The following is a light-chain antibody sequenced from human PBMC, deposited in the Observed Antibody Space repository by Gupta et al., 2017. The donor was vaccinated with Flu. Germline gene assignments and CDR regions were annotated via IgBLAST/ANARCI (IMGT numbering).Light chain of an antibody. V-gene: IGKV2-28*01. CDR2: LGS. J-gene: IGKJ2*01. CDR3: RQSRLTPYT. CDR1: QSLVHSDGNNY. Sequence: IVLTQSPVSLPVTPGEPASISCRSSQSLVHSDGNNYLDWFLQKPGQSPQLLIYLGSNRASGVPDRFSGSGSGTDFTLNISRVEAEDVGVYYCRQSRLTPYTFGQGTKMEIK.